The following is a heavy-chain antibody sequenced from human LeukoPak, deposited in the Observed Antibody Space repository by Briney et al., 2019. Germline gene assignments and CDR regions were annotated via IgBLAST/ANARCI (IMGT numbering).Heavy chain of an antibody. CDR1: GFTFSTYA. V-gene: IGHV3-23*01. CDR3: AKDAVADHYYYFYGMDV. J-gene: IGHJ6*04. CDR2: ISGSGGNT. D-gene: IGHD6-19*01. Sequence: GGSLRLSCAASGFTFSTYATTWVRQAPGKGLEWVSSISGSGGNTQYAESVQGRVTISRDNSKNTLYLQIYGLRAEDTAIYFCAKDAVADHYYYFYGMDVWGKGTTVTVSS.